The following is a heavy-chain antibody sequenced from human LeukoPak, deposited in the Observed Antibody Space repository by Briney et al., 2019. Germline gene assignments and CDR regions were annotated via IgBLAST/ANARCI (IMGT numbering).Heavy chain of an antibody. J-gene: IGHJ6*04. D-gene: IGHD3-10*02. CDR3: AELGITMIGGV. CDR2: IIESGEST. V-gene: IGHV3-23*01. CDR1: GFTFKNYA. Sequence: GGSLRLSCAASGFTFKNYAMYWVRQAPGKGLEWVSAIIESGESTYYTDSVKGRFTISRDNAKNSLYLQMNSLRAEDTAVYYCAELGITMIGGVWGKGTTVTISS.